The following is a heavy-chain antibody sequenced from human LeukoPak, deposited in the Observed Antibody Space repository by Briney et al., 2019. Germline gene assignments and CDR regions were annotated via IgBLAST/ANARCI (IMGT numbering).Heavy chain of an antibody. J-gene: IGHJ4*02. CDR3: ARDSPNEGILWWSIDY. CDR2: ISTSDNYM. V-gene: IGHV3-21*01. D-gene: IGHD2-21*01. CDR1: GFNFSTSR. Sequence: PGGSLRLSCAASGFNFSTSRMNWVRQAPGKGLEWVSSISTSDNYMYYGDSVRGRFTISRDNSKNSVYLQMNSLRAEDTAVYYCARDSPNEGILWWSIDYWGQGTLVTVSS.